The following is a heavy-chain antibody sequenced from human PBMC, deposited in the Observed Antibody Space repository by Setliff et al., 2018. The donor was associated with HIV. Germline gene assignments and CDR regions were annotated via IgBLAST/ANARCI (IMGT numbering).Heavy chain of an antibody. V-gene: IGHV1-2*02. J-gene: IGHJ6*03. D-gene: IGHD3-9*01. Sequence: ASVKVSCKAAGYTFSDYNIHWMRQAPGQAFEWMGWMHPNTGATSYARKFQGRVSMTRDMSISTAYMELARLRSDDSAVYYCARIDPTAYHYHMDVWGKGTTVTVSS. CDR2: MHPNTGAT. CDR1: GYTFSDYN. CDR3: ARIDPTAYHYHMDV.